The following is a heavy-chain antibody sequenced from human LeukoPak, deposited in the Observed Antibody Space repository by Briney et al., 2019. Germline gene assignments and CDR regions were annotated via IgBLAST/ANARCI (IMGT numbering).Heavy chain of an antibody. D-gene: IGHD7-27*01. CDR2: IKKDGSEE. CDR1: GFTFSDYW. CDR3: ATYKNWVAGDV. V-gene: IGHV3-7*01. J-gene: IGHJ6*02. Sequence: GGSLRLSCAASGFTFSDYWMTWVRQAPGKGPEGVANIKKDGSEEHYVDSVKGRFTVSRDNAQNSLFLQMNSLRVEDTAVYYCATYKNWVAGDVWGQGTTVSVSS.